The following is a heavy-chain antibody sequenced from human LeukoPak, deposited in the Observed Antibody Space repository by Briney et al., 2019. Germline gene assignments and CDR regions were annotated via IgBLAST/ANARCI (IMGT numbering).Heavy chain of an antibody. CDR1: GGSISSYY. J-gene: IGHJ4*02. V-gene: IGHV4-59*08. CDR2: IYYSGST. Sequence: SETLSLTCTVSGGSISSYYWNWIRQPPGKGLEWIGYIYYSGSTNYNPSLKSRVTISVDTSKNQFSLKLSSVTAADTAVYYCARLTANYYDSSGLFDYWGQGTLVTVSS. D-gene: IGHD3-22*01. CDR3: ARLTANYYDSSGLFDY.